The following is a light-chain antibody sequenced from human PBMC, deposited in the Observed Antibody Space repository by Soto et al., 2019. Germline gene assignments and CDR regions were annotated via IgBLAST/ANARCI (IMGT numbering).Light chain of an antibody. Sequence: QSVLTQPASVSGSPGQSITISCTGTSSDVGSYNLVSWYQQHPGKAPKLMIYEGSKRPSGVSNRFSGSKSGNTASLTISGLQAEDEADYYCCSYAGSSTPRVFGGGTQLTVL. CDR2: EGS. V-gene: IGLV2-23*01. CDR1: SSDVGSYNL. CDR3: CSYAGSSTPRV. J-gene: IGLJ3*02.